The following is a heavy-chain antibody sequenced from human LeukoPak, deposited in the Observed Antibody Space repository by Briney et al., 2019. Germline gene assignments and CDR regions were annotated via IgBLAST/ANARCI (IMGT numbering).Heavy chain of an antibody. CDR2: IYWDDDK. V-gene: IGHV2-5*02. J-gene: IGHJ4*02. D-gene: IGHD3-10*01. Sequence: SGPTLVKPTQTLTLTCTFSGFSLSTSGVGVGWIRQPPGKALEWLALIYWDDDKRYSPSLKSRLTITKDNSKNQVVLTMTNMDPVDTATYYCAHRGVAYYYGSGSSVLFDYWGQGTLVTVSS. CDR3: AHRGVAYYYGSGSSVLFDY. CDR1: GFSLSTSGVG.